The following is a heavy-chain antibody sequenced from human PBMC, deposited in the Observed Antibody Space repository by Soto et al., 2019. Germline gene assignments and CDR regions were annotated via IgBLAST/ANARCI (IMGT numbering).Heavy chain of an antibody. D-gene: IGHD3-10*01. Sequence: QVQVVQPGAEVKKPGSSVKVSCKASGGTFSSYTITWVRQAPGQGLEWLGRIIPIVGVTNYAQKFQDRLTMSADRPTTTAYMELSSLTSADTAVYYCVRDWESTTQPWGFGDSWGQGTLVTVSS. V-gene: IGHV1-69*04. CDR2: IIPIVGVT. CDR3: VRDWESTTQPWGFGDS. CDR1: GGTFSSYT. J-gene: IGHJ4*02.